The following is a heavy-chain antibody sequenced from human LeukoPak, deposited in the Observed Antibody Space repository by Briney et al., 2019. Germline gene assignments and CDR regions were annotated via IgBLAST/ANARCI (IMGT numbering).Heavy chain of an antibody. CDR3: AKDLAGTYDY. D-gene: IGHD1-1*01. V-gene: IGHV3-23*01. CDR1: GFTFSSYA. Sequence: GESLKISCAASGFTFSSYAMSWVRQAPGKGLEWASAISGSGGSTYYADSVKGRFTISRDNSKNTLYLQMNSLRAEDTAVYYCAKDLAGTYDYWGQGTLVTVSS. CDR2: ISGSGGST. J-gene: IGHJ4*02.